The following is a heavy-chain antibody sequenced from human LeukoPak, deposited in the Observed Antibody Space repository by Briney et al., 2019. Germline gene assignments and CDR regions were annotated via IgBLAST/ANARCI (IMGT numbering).Heavy chain of an antibody. CDR3: ARPYFPSGWFDP. V-gene: IGHV3-53*01. CDR2: IYSGGST. CDR1: GFTVSSNY. D-gene: IGHD3-9*01. J-gene: IGHJ5*02. Sequence: GGSLRLSCAASGFTVSSNYMSSVRQAPGKGLQWVSVIYSGGSTYYTDSVKGRFTISRDNSKNTLYLQMNSLRAEDTAVYYCARPYFPSGWFDPWGQGTLVIVSS.